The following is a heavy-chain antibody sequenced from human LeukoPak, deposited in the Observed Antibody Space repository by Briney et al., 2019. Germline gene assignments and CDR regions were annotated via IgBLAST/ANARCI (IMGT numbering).Heavy chain of an antibody. V-gene: IGHV3-66*02. CDR1: GFTVSSND. Sequence: WSLRLSFAASGFTVSSNDMSWVRQAPGKGLKWGSVSYIGGSTYYADAVKGRFAISRDNSKNTLYLQMNSLRAEDTAVYYCARVKRVDKGDWFDPWGQGTLVTVSS. J-gene: IGHJ5*02. CDR2: SYIGGST. CDR3: ARVKRVDKGDWFDP. D-gene: IGHD3-16*01.